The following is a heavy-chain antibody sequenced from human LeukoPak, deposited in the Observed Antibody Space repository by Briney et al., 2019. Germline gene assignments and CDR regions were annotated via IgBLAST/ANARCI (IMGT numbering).Heavy chain of an antibody. Sequence: ASVKVSCKVSGYTLTKLSMHWVRQAPEKGLEWMGGFDPKDGETIYAYKLQGRLTMTEDTSTHTAYMELSSLRSEDTAVYYCAVLTTADAFDIWGQGTMVTVSS. CDR3: AVLTTADAFDI. J-gene: IGHJ3*02. D-gene: IGHD1-14*01. V-gene: IGHV1-24*01. CDR2: FDPKDGET. CDR1: GYTLTKLS.